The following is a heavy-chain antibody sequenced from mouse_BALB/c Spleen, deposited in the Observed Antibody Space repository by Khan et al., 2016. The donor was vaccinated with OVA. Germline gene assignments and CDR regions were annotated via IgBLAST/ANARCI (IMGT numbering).Heavy chain of an antibody. CDR2: IWAGGST. CDR1: GFSLTTYG. V-gene: IGHV2-9*02. CDR3: ARAVGISTDSFDY. D-gene: IGHD3-3*01. J-gene: IGHJ2*01. Sequence: QVQLKESGPGLVAPSQSLSITCTVSGFSLTTYGVHWVRQPPGNGLEWLGIIWAGGSTNYNSALMSRLTISKDNSKSQGFLKMNSLQTDDTAMYYCARAVGISTDSFDYWGQGTPLTVSS.